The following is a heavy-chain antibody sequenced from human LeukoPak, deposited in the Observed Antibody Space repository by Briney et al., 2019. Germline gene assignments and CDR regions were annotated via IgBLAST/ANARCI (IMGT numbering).Heavy chain of an antibody. V-gene: IGHV3-30*18. CDR1: GLFFSTNW. D-gene: IGHD3-22*01. CDR3: AKPHYYDTSGYYYSYFDY. Sequence: GGSLRLSCAASGLFFSTNWMSWVRQAPGKGLEWVAVISYDGSNKYYADPVKGRFTISRDNSKNTLYLQTNSLRAEDTAVYYCAKPHYYDTSGYYYSYFDYWGQGTLVTVSS. J-gene: IGHJ4*02. CDR2: ISYDGSNK.